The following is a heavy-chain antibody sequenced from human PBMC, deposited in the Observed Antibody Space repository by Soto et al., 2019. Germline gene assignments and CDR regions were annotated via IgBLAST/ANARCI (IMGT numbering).Heavy chain of an antibody. CDR1: GFTFSSYA. J-gene: IGHJ5*02. CDR3: ARTALQYGDDINWFVP. CDR2: ISGSGGST. Sequence: EVQLLESGGGLIHPGGSLRLSCAASGFTFSSYAMTWVRQAPGQGLEWVSSISGSGGSTYSADSVTGRFTIARDNSKTTRFLQMKSLGSEDTAVYYFARTALQYGDDINWFVPWGQGTLVIVYS. D-gene: IGHD4-17*01. V-gene: IGHV3-23*01.